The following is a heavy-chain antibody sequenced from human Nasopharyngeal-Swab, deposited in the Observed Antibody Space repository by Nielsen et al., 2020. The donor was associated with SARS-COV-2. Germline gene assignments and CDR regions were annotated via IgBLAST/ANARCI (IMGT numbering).Heavy chain of an antibody. Sequence: SVKVSCKASGFTFTSSAVQWVRQARVQRLEWIGWIVVGSGNTNYAQKFQERVTITRDMSTSTAYMELSSLRSEDTAVYYCAASPNYYDSSGYPFDIWGQGTMVTVSS. CDR1: GFTFTSSA. CDR2: IVVGSGNT. CDR3: AASPNYYDSSGYPFDI. V-gene: IGHV1-58*01. J-gene: IGHJ3*02. D-gene: IGHD3-22*01.